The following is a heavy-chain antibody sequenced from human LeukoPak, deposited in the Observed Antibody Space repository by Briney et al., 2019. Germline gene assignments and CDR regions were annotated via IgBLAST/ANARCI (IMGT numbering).Heavy chain of an antibody. J-gene: IGHJ4*02. CDR1: GYTFTSYY. Sequence: ASVKVSCKASGYTFTSYYMHWLRQAPGQGLEWMGIINPSGGSTSYAQKFQGRVTMTRDTSTSTVYMELSSLRSEDTAVYYCAREEQWLVHDYWGQGTLVTVSS. V-gene: IGHV1-46*01. CDR2: INPSGGST. CDR3: AREEQWLVHDY. D-gene: IGHD6-19*01.